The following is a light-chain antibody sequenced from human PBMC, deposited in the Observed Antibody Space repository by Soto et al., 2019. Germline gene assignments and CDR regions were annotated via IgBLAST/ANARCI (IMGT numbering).Light chain of an antibody. CDR3: QQYDSSPRT. Sequence: EIMMKQSPATLSVSPGERATLSCRASQSVSSNLAWYQQKPGQAPRLLIYDASTRATGIPDRFSGSGSGTDFTLTISRLEPEDFAVYYCQQYDSSPRTFGQGTKVDIK. V-gene: IGKV3-15*01. CDR1: QSVSSN. J-gene: IGKJ1*01. CDR2: DAS.